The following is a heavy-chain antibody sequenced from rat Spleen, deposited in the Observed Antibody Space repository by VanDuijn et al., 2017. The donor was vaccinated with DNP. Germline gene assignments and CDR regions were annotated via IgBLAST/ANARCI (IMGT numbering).Heavy chain of an antibody. J-gene: IGHJ4*01. Sequence: EVQLQESGPGLVNPSQSLSLTCSVTAYSITTNSWGWIRKFPGNKMEWIGHISYSGSTGYNPSLKSRISITRDTSKNHFFLQLNSVTTEDTATYYCARSGGMDAWGQGTSVTVSS. V-gene: IGHV3-1*01. CDR2: ISYSGST. CDR1: AYSITTNS. D-gene: IGHD1-4*01. CDR3: ARSGGMDA.